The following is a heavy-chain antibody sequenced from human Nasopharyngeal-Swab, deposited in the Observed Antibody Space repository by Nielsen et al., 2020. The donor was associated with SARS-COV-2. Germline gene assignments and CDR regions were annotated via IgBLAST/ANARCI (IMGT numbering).Heavy chain of an antibody. V-gene: IGHV3-9*01. CDR3: ATARRTDTYGFECFDY. D-gene: IGHD5-18*01. CDR2: ITWNSGNK. Sequence: SLKISCAASGFTFENYAMHWVRQPPGKGLEWVSGITWNSGNKGYAESVQGRFTISRDNARNSLYLQMNSLRTEDTALYYCATARRTDTYGFECFDYWGQGSLVTVSS. J-gene: IGHJ4*02. CDR1: GFTFENYA.